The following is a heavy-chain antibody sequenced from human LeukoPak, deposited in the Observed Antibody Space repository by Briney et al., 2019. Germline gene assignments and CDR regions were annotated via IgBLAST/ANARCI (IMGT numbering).Heavy chain of an antibody. V-gene: IGHV1-8*01. CDR3: ARGAPGSYCSGGSCPYFDY. D-gene: IGHD2-15*01. Sequence: GASVNVSCKASGYTFTSYDINWVRQATGQGLEWMGWVNPNSGHTGYAQKFQGRVTMTRNTSISTAYMDLSSLRSEDTAVYYCARGAPGSYCSGGSCPYFDYWGQGTLVSVSS. J-gene: IGHJ4*02. CDR2: VNPNSGHT. CDR1: GYTFTSYD.